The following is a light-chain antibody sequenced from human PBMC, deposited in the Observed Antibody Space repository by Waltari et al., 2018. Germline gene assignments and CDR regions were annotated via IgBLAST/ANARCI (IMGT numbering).Light chain of an antibody. CDR2: DAS. J-gene: IGKJ4*01. V-gene: IGKV3-11*01. Sequence: EIVLTQSPATLSLSPGARATLSCRASQSVSSYLAWYQQKPGQAPRLLIYDASNRATGIPVRFSGSGSGTDFTLTISSLEPEDFAVYYCQQRSNWLTFGGGTKVEIK. CDR1: QSVSSY. CDR3: QQRSNWLT.